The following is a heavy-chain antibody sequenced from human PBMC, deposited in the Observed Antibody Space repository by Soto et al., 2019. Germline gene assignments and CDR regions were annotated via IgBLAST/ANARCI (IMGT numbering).Heavy chain of an antibody. CDR1: GYTFTNYA. V-gene: IGHV1-3*01. CDR2: INAGNGNT. CDR3: ARNLMDYDFLTGYYMAYYFAY. Sequence: ASVKVSCKASGYTFTNYAMHWVRQAPGQRLEWMGWINAGNGNTKYSQKFQGRVTITRDTSASTAYMELSSLRSEDTAVYYCARNLMDYDFLTGYYMAYYFAYWGQGTLVTVSS. D-gene: IGHD3-9*01. J-gene: IGHJ4*02.